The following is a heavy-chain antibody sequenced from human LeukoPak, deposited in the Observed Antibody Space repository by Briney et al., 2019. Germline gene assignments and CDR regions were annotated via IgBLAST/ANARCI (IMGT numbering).Heavy chain of an antibody. CDR2: IYYRGST. Sequence: SETLSLTCTVSGGSISSDYWSWIRQPPGRGLEWIGYIYYRGSTNYNSSLKSRVTISLDTSKNQVSLELSSVTAADTAVYYCARGITIFGVGSHFDYWGQGTLVTVSS. V-gene: IGHV4-59*01. CDR3: ARGITIFGVGSHFDY. D-gene: IGHD3-3*01. CDR1: GGSISSDY. J-gene: IGHJ4*02.